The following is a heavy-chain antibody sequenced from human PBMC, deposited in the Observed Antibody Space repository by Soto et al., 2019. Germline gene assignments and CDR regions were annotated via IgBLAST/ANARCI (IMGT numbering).Heavy chain of an antibody. D-gene: IGHD2-2*02. CDR1: GGSISSGGYY. V-gene: IGHV4-31*03. CDR2: IYYSGST. Sequence: QVQLEESGPGLVKPSQTLSLTCTVSGGSISSGGYYWSWIRQHPGKGLEWIGYIYYSGSTYYNPSLKSRVTISVDTSKNQFSLKLSSVTAADTAVYYCAGYCSSTSCYTGTDYWGQGTLVTVSS. CDR3: AGYCSSTSCYTGTDY. J-gene: IGHJ4*02.